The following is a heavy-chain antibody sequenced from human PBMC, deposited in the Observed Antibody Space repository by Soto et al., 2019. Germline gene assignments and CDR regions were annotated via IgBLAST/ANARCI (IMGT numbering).Heavy chain of an antibody. CDR1: GFTFRSYA. CDR3: AKDLGNYYYDSSGYSSYGMDG. J-gene: IGHJ6*02. D-gene: IGHD3-22*01. CDR2: MSASGGTT. V-gene: IGHV3-23*01. Sequence: PGGSLRLSCAASGFTFRSYAMNCVRQAPGKGLEWVSAMSASGGTTYYADSVKGRFTISRDSSKNTLYLQMNSLRAEDTAVYYGAKDLGNYYYDSSGYSSYGMDGWGQGTTVTVSS.